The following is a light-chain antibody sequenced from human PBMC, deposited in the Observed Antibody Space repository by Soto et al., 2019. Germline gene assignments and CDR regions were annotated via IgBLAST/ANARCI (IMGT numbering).Light chain of an antibody. Sequence: EIVLTQSPGTLSLSPGERATLSCRASHSVSSIYLAWYQQKPGQAPRLLIYGASGRATGIPDRISGSGSGTDVTLTISRLEPEDFAVYYCQQYGSSPPYTFGQGTKLEIK. V-gene: IGKV3-20*01. CDR1: HSVSSIY. CDR3: QQYGSSPPYT. J-gene: IGKJ2*01. CDR2: GAS.